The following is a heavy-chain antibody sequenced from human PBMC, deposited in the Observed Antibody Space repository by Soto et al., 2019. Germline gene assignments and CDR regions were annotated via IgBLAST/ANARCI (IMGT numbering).Heavy chain of an antibody. CDR1: RASISGSS. CDR2: ICATGPP. CDR3: VRDGTKTLRDWFDP. D-gene: IGHD1-1*01. Sequence: PSETVSLRCTVSRASISGSSFSWIQASSGTGMEWPGRICATGPPDYELSLRRRVMMSVDASKKQFSLKVRSVSAADTAVYYCVRDGTKTLRDWFDPWGQGISVTVSS. J-gene: IGHJ5*02. V-gene: IGHV4-4*07.